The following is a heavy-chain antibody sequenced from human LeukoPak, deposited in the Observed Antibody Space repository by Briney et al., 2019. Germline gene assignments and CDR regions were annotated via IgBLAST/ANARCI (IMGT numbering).Heavy chain of an antibody. J-gene: IGHJ3*02. CDR3: ARDATYYYDSSGYYTVNAFDI. CDR2: INPNSGGT. D-gene: IGHD3-22*01. CDR1: GYTFTGYY. V-gene: IGHV1-2*02. Sequence: ASVKVCCKASGYTFTGYYMHWVRQAPGQGLEWMGWINPNSGGTNYAQKFQGRVTMTRDTSISTAYMELSRLRSDDTAVYYCARDATYYYDSSGYYTVNAFDIWGQGTMVTVSS.